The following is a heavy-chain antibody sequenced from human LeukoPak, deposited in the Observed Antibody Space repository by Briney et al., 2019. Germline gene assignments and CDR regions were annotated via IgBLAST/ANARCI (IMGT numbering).Heavy chain of an antibody. CDR3: ARELHLRIAVAGTATDY. CDR2: INPSGGST. D-gene: IGHD6-19*01. CDR1: GYTFTSYY. Sequence: GASVKVSCKASGYTFTSYYMHWVRQAPGQGLEWMGIINPSGGSTSYAQKFQGRVTMTRDTSTSTVYMELSGLRSEDTAVYYCARELHLRIAVAGTATDYWGQGTLVTVSS. J-gene: IGHJ4*02. V-gene: IGHV1-46*01.